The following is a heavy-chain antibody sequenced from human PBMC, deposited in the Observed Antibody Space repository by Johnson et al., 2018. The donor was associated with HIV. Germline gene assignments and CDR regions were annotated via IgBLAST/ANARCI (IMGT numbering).Heavy chain of an antibody. J-gene: IGHJ3*01. CDR2: IKRDVDGGTI. Sequence: VQLVESGGGLVTPGGSLRISCSVSGLTLKNALMTWVRQAPGKGLEWVGHIKRDVDGGTIDYTAPVKGRFTIFRDDSKNILYLQMNNLKAEDTALYYCTTRLNSGTYWGNYDFDVWGQGTMVTVSS. CDR3: TTRLNSGTYWGNYDFDV. CDR1: GLTLKNAL. V-gene: IGHV3-15*01. D-gene: IGHD1-26*01.